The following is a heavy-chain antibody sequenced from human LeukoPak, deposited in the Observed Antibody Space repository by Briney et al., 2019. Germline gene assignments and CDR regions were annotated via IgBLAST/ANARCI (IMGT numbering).Heavy chain of an antibody. D-gene: IGHD3-10*01. CDR1: GDSITYFY. Sequence: SETLSLTCSVSGDSITYFYWSWIRQAAGKGLEWIGRISSSGSTDYNASLKSRVTMSVDTSKNQLSLKVISVTAADTAVYYCARVTEYYGSGRRHNYYSYYMDVWGKGTTVTISS. CDR3: ARVTEYYGSGRRHNYYSYYMDV. V-gene: IGHV4-4*07. CDR2: ISSSGST. J-gene: IGHJ6*03.